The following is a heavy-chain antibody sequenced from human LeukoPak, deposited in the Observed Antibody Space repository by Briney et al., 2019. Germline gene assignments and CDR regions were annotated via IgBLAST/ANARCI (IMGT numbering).Heavy chain of an antibody. Sequence: PGGSLRLSCAASGFTFSSYSMNWVRQAPGKGLEWVSSISSSSYIYYADSVKGRFTISRDNAKNSLYLQMNSLRAEDTAVYYCARLRFGSGKAGYYFDYWGQGTLVTVSS. D-gene: IGHD3-10*01. CDR1: GFTFSSYS. J-gene: IGHJ4*02. V-gene: IGHV3-21*01. CDR3: ARLRFGSGKAGYYFDY. CDR2: ISSSSYI.